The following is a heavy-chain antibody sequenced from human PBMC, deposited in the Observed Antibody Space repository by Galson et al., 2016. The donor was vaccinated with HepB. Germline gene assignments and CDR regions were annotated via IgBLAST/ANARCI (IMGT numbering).Heavy chain of an antibody. V-gene: IGHV1-46*01. Sequence: SVKVSCKASGYTFTSYHMHWVRQAPGQGLEWMGVIYPSGGTTNYAQKFQGTVTMTRDTSTSTVYMELSSLRSEDTAVNYCARDKREEEDGYNGEYTETYYFDYWGQGTLVTVSS. J-gene: IGHJ4*02. CDR1: GYTFTSYH. CDR2: IYPSGGTT. D-gene: IGHD5-24*01. CDR3: ARDKREEEDGYNGEYTETYYFDY.